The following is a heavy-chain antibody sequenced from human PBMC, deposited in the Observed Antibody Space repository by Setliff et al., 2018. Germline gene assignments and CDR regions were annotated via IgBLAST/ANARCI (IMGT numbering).Heavy chain of an antibody. D-gene: IGHD3-22*01. J-gene: IGHJ4*02. V-gene: IGHV3-7*03. CDR1: GFTFINYW. CDR3: ARGSYYDSSGYSPDFFDY. Sequence: GGSLRLSCAASGFTFINYWMSWVRQAPGTGLEWLANIKQDGSEKFYVDSVKGRFTISRDNAKNSLYLQMNNLRAEDTAVYYCARGSYYDSSGYSPDFFDYWGQGTLVTVSS. CDR2: IKQDGSEK.